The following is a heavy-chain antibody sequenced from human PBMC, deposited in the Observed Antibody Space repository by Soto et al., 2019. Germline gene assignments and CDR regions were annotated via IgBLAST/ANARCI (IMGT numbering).Heavy chain of an antibody. Sequence: GGSLRLSCAASGFTFSTYAMDWVRQAPGKGLEWVSRIDTDGGGTSYADSVKGRFTISTDNAENTVYLQMNCLRVEDTAVYYCATVFDVWGQGTLVTVSS. V-gene: IGHV3-74*01. CDR2: IDTDGGGT. J-gene: IGHJ4*02. CDR1: GFTFSTYA. CDR3: ATVFDV. D-gene: IGHD4-17*01.